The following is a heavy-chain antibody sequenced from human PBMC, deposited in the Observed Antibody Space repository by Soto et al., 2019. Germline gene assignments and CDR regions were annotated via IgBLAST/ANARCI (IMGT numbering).Heavy chain of an antibody. V-gene: IGHV5-51*01. D-gene: IGHD4-17*01. J-gene: IGHJ4*02. CDR2: IYHSDSDT. Sequence: GESLKISCQVSGYTFTIYWIGWVRQMPGKGLEWMGIIYHSDSDTRYSPSFQGQVTISADQSINTAYLQWDSLKASDTAIYYCARPANTVADHFDLWGQGTPVTVSS. CDR3: ARPANTVADHFDL. CDR1: GYTFTIYW.